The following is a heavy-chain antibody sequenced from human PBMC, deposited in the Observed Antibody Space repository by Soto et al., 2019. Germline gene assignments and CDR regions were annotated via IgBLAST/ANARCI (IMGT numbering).Heavy chain of an antibody. CDR1: GGSIRSSNW. V-gene: IGHV4-4*02. CDR2: IYHSGYT. Sequence: SETLSLTCAVSGGSIRSSNWWSWVRQPPGKRLEWIGDIYHSGYTNYNPSLKRRVVISVDEAKNQFSLNLTSVTAADTAVYYCTVGGYSPETFGYWGQGTLVTVSS. J-gene: IGHJ4*02. CDR3: TVGGYSPETFGY. D-gene: IGHD6-13*01.